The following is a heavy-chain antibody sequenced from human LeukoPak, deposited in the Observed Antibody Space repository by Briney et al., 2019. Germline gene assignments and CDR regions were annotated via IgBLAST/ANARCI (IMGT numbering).Heavy chain of an antibody. D-gene: IGHD4-17*01. Sequence: SETLSLTCAVSGGSISSGGYSWSWIRQPPGKGLEWIGYIYHSGGTYYTPSLKSRVTISVDRSKNQFSLKLSSVTAADRAVYYCARGGGYGDPTYDYWGQGTLVTVSS. J-gene: IGHJ4*02. CDR2: IYHSGGT. CDR3: ARGGGYGDPTYDY. V-gene: IGHV4-30-2*01. CDR1: GGSISSGGYS.